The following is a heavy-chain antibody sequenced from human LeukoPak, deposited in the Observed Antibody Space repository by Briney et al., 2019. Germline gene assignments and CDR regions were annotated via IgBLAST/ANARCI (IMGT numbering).Heavy chain of an antibody. V-gene: IGHV3-23*01. CDR1: GFPFSSYA. CDR3: AKELISNYGVTGDAFDI. CDR2: ISGDGATT. J-gene: IGHJ3*02. D-gene: IGHD4-17*01. Sequence: GGSLRLSCAASGFPFSSYAMTWVRQAPGKGLEWVSSISGDGATTYHADSVKGRFTISRDNAKNTVYLEISILGAEDTAVYYCAKELISNYGVTGDAFDIWGQGTMVTVSS.